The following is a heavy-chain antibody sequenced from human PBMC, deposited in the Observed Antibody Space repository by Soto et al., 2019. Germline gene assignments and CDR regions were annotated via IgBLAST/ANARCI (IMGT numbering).Heavy chain of an antibody. CDR3: ARPSTTDIVVVVAADY. CDR2: ISSSSSYI. CDR1: GFTFSSYS. J-gene: IGHJ4*02. Sequence: GGSLRLSCAASGFTFSSYSMNWVRQAPGKGLEWVSSISSSSSYIYYADSVKGRFTISRDNAKNSLYLQMNSLRAEDTAVYYCARPSTTDIVVVVAADYWGQGTLVTVSS. V-gene: IGHV3-21*01. D-gene: IGHD2-15*01.